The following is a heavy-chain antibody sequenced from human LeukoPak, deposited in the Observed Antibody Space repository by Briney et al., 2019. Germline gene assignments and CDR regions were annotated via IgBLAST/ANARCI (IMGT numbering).Heavy chain of an antibody. J-gene: IGHJ5*02. V-gene: IGHV3-66*01. CDR3: ARDPNDSSSWPAGTNWFDP. CDR1: GFTVSSSY. CDR2: IYTGGNT. D-gene: IGHD6-13*01. Sequence: TGGSLRLSCAGSGFTVSSSYMSWVRQAPGKGLEWVSIIYTGGNTYYADSVKGRFTISRDNSKNTLYLEMNSLRDEDTAVYYCARDPNDSSSWPAGTNWFDPWGQGTLVTVSS.